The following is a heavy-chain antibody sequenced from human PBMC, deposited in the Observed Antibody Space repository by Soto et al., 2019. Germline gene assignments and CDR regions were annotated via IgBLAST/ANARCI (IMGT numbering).Heavy chain of an antibody. CDR1: GFTFSSYG. V-gene: IGHV3-33*01. Sequence: QVQLVESGGGVVQPGRSLRLSCAASGFTFSSYGMHWVRQAPGTGLEWVAVIWYDGSNKYYADSVKGRFTISRDNSKNTLYLKMNSQRAEDTAVYYCARGRLERWPNYWYFDLWGRGTLVTVSS. CDR2: IWYDGSNK. CDR3: ARGRLERWPNYWYFDL. J-gene: IGHJ2*01. D-gene: IGHD1-1*01.